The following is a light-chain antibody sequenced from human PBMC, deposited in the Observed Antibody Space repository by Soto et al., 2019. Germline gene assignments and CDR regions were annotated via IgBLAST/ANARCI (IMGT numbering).Light chain of an antibody. CDR2: AAS. J-gene: IGKJ5*01. V-gene: IGKV1-9*01. CDR3: QQLHFFPIT. Sequence: DIQLTQSPSFLSASAGDRVTITCRASQGISSFLAWYQQKPGRAPKLLIYAASTLQSGVPSRFSGSGSGTEFTLTISSLQPEDFATYYCQQLHFFPITLGQATRLEIK. CDR1: QGISSF.